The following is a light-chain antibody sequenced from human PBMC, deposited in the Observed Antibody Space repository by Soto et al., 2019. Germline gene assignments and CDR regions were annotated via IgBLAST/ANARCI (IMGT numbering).Light chain of an antibody. J-gene: IGLJ2*01. CDR3: SSYTSSGTLV. CDR2: VVS. V-gene: IGLV2-14*03. CDR1: SSDVAGHNY. Sequence: QSALTQPASVSGSPGQSITLSCTGTSSDVAGHNYFSWYQQHPGKAPKLMIYVVSNRPSGVSNRFSGSKSGNPASLTISGLQAEDEADYYCSSYTSSGTLVFGRGTKLTLL.